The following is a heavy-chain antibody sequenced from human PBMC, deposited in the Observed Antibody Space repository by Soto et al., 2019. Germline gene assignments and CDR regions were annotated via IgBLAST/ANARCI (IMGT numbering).Heavy chain of an antibody. CDR2: IYHSGST. Sequence: QVQLQESGPGLVKPSGTLSLTCAVSGGSISSSNLCSGVRQPPGKGLEWIGDIYHSGSTNYNPSLKSRVTIAVDKSKNQFSLKLSSVTAEDTAVYYWAREGRIQLWYRGLFDYWGQGTLVTVSS. D-gene: IGHD5-18*01. CDR1: GGSISSSNL. V-gene: IGHV4-4*02. CDR3: AREGRIQLWYRGLFDY. J-gene: IGHJ4*02.